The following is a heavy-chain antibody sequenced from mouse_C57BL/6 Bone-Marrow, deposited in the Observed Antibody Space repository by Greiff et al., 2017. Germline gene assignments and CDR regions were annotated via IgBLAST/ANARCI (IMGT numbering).Heavy chain of an antibody. J-gene: IGHJ3*01. CDR2: ISSGSSTI. Sequence: EVNLVESGGGLVKPGGSLKLSCAASGFTFSDYGMHWVRQAPEKGLKWVAYISSGSSTIYYTDTVKGRFTISRANAKNTLFLQMTSLRSEDTAMYYCARGDYAYEGAWFAYWGQGTLVTVSA. D-gene: IGHD2-2*01. CDR1: GFTFSDYG. V-gene: IGHV5-17*01. CDR3: ARGDYAYEGAWFAY.